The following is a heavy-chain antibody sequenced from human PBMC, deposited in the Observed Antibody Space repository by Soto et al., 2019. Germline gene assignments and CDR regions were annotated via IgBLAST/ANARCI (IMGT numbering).Heavy chain of an antibody. J-gene: IGHJ4*02. D-gene: IGHD2-21*02. V-gene: IGHV4-34*01. CDR3: ARTYGGNSFDY. CDR2: IRHSGST. Sequence: QVQLQQWGAGLLKPSETLSLTCAVYGGSFSGYYWSWIRQPPGKGLEWIGEIRHSGSTNYNPSLKSRVTIPVNTSKNQFSLQLSSVTAADTAVYYWARTYGGNSFDYWGQGTLVTVSS. CDR1: GGSFSGYY.